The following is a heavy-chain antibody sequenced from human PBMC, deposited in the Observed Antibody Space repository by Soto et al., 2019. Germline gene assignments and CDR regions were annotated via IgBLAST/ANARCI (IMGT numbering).Heavy chain of an antibody. CDR1: GGSFSGYY. CDR2: INHSGST. V-gene: IGHV4-34*01. J-gene: IGHJ6*02. Sequence: ETLSLTGAVYGGSFSGYYWSWIRQPPEKGLELIGEINHSGSTNYNPSLKSRVTISVDTSKNQFSLQLRYVTAADTAVYYCARGPKLLFPPRDYYGMDVWGQGTTVIVSS. D-gene: IGHD2-2*01. CDR3: ARGPKLLFPPRDYYGMDV.